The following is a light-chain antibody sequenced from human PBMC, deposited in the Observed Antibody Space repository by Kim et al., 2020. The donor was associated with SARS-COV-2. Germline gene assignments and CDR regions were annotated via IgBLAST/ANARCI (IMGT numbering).Light chain of an antibody. CDR1: QSVSSN. Sequence: SPGERATPSCRASQSVSSNLAWYQQKPGQAPRLLIYGASTRATGIPARFSGSGSGTEFTLTISSLQSEDFAVYYCQQYNNWPPFTFGPGTKVDIK. CDR2: GAS. V-gene: IGKV3-15*01. J-gene: IGKJ3*01. CDR3: QQYNNWPPFT.